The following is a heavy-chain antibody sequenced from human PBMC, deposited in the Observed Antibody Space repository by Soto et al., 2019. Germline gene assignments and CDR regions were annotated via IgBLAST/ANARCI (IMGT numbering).Heavy chain of an antibody. CDR2: ISYDGSNK. Sequence: QVQLVESGGGVVQPGRSLRLSCAASGFTFNTYAMHWVRQAPGKGLEWVAVISYDGSNKLYADSVKGRFTISRDNSKNTLYLQMDSLRTEDTAVYYCARRYKDGRRDCITTSCFFDPWGQGTLVTVSS. J-gene: IGHJ5*02. D-gene: IGHD2-2*01. V-gene: IGHV3-30-3*01. CDR3: ARRYKDGRRDCITTSCFFDP. CDR1: GFTFNTYA.